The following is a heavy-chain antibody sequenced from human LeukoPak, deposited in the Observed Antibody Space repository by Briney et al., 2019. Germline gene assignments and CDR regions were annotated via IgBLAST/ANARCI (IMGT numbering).Heavy chain of an antibody. CDR3: ARSHSGYDYGFDY. D-gene: IGHD5-12*01. Sequence: SETLSLTCTVSGGSISRYYWSWVRQPAGKGREWIGYMYYRGSTNYNASLKSRVTISVATSKNQFSLKLSSVTAADTAVYYCARSHSGYDYGFDYWGQGTLVTVSS. CDR1: GGSISRYY. CDR2: MYYRGST. J-gene: IGHJ4*02. V-gene: IGHV4-59*01.